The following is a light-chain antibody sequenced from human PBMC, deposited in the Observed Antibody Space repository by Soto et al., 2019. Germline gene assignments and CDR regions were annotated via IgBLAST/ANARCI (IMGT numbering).Light chain of an antibody. CDR2: DVS. V-gene: IGLV2-11*01. J-gene: IGLJ1*01. Sequence: VLAQPRSVSGSPGQAVTISCTGTSSDVGGYNYVSWYQQHPGKAPKLMIYDVSKRPSGVPDRFSGSKSGNTASLTISGLQAEDEADYYCCSYAGTNYVFGTGTKVTVL. CDR1: SSDVGGYNY. CDR3: CSYAGTNYV.